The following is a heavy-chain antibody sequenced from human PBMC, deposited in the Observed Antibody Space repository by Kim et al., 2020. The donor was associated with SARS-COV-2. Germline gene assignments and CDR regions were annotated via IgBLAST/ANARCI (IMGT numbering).Heavy chain of an antibody. CDR1: GFTFSDYY. V-gene: IGHV3-11*06. D-gene: IGHD3-10*01. CDR2: INNSSSYT. CDR3: ARKKSYYSDKGYYGMDV. J-gene: IGHJ6*02. Sequence: GGSLRLSCAASGFTFSDYYMSWIRQAPGKGLEWVSYINNSSSYTNYADSVKGRFTISRDNAKNSLYLQMNSLRAEDTAVYYCARKKSYYSDKGYYGMDVWGQGTTVTVSS.